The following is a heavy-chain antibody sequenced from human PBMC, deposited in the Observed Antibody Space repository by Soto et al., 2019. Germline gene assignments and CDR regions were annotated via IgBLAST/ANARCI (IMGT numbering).Heavy chain of an antibody. CDR1: GGTFSSYA. Sequence: SVKVSCKASGGTFSSYAISWVRQAPGQGLEWMGGIIPIFGTANYAQKFQVRVTITADESTSTAYMELSSLRSEDTAVYYFARAKQQVPEGDAFDVWGQVTMVTVSS. CDR2: IIPIFGTA. V-gene: IGHV1-69*13. J-gene: IGHJ3*01. CDR3: ARAKQQVPEGDAFDV. D-gene: IGHD6-13*01.